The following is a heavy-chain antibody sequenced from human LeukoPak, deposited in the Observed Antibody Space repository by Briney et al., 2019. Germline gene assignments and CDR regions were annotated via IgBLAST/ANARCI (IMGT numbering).Heavy chain of an antibody. CDR3: ARVVSDYYYYYYMDV. CDR1: GVTFDDYG. J-gene: IGHJ6*03. D-gene: IGHD2-21*02. Sequence: GGTLRLSCAASGVTFDDYGMSWVRQAPGKGLEWVSGINWNGGSTGYADPVKGRFTISRDNAKKSLYLQMNSLRAEDTALYYCARVVSDYYYYYYMDVWGKGTTVTVSS. CDR2: INWNGGST. V-gene: IGHV3-20*04.